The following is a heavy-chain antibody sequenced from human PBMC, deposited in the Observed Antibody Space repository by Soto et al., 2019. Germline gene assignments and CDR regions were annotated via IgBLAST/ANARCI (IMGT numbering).Heavy chain of an antibody. Sequence: QVQLQESGPGLVKPSQTLSLTCTVSGGSISSGGYYWSWILQHPGKGLEWIGYIYYSGSTYYNPSLKSRVTISVDTSKNQFSLKLSSVTAADTAVYYCAREEGRIAAAGTSPTFDYWGQGTLVTVSS. CDR2: IYYSGST. D-gene: IGHD6-13*01. CDR3: AREEGRIAAAGTSPTFDY. CDR1: GGSISSGGYY. J-gene: IGHJ4*02. V-gene: IGHV4-31*03.